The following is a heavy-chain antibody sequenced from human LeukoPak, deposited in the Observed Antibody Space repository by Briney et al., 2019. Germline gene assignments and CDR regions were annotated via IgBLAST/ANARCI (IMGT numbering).Heavy chain of an antibody. CDR3: AFAGGRLPPVYFDY. CDR1: GYSFTNYW. J-gene: IGHJ4*02. Sequence: GESLKISCKGSGYSFTNYWIGWVRQMPGKGLEWMGIISPGASDTRYSPSFQGQVTVSADKSITTAYLQWSSLKASDTTMYYCAFAGGRLPPVYFDYWGQGTLVTVSS. D-gene: IGHD1-26*01. V-gene: IGHV5-51*01. CDR2: ISPGASDT.